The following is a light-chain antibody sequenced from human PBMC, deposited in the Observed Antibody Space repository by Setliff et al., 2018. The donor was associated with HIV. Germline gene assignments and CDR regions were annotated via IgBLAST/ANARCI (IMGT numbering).Light chain of an antibody. CDR2: EVS. CDR1: STDVGGYDH. J-gene: IGLJ2*01. CDR3: SSYGGSDNLL. Sequence: QSALTQPPSASGSPGQSVTISCTGASTDVGGYDHVSWYQQHPGKPPKVVISEVSQRPSGVPDRFSGSKSGNTAFLTVSGLQAEDEADYYCSSYGGSDNLLFGGRTK. V-gene: IGLV2-8*01.